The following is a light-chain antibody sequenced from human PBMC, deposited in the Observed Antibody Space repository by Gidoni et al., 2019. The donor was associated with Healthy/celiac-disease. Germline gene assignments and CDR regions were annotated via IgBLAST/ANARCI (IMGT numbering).Light chain of an antibody. CDR1: QSLLHSNGYNY. CDR2: LGS. CDR3: RQAQKTLFP. J-gene: IGKJ3*01. V-gene: IGKV2-28*01. Sequence: DIVMTQSPLSLPVTPGEPASISCRSSQSLLHSNGYNYLDWYRQKPGQSPQLLIYLGSTRASGAPDRLIGMGSGTDFTWKSTEGGAEKVGVYNGRQAQKTLFPFGPGTKWISN.